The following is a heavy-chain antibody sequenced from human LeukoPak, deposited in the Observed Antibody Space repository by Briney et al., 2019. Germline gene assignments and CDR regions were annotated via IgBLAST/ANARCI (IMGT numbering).Heavy chain of an antibody. V-gene: IGHV4-34*01. J-gene: IGHJ4*02. CDR2: INHSGST. CDR1: GGSFSGYY. D-gene: IGHD6-13*01. Sequence: SETLSLTCAVYGGSFSGYYWSWIRQPPGKGLEWIGEINHSGSTNYNPSLKSRVTVSVDTSKNQFSLKLSSVTAADTAVYYCARSWHVPFDYWGQGTLVTVSS. CDR3: ARSWHVPFDY.